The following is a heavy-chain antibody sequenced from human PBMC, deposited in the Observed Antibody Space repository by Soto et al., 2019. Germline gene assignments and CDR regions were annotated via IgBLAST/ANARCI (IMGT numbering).Heavy chain of an antibody. CDR3: AKDRRKVVVAAPFDY. Sequence: QVQLVESGGGVVQPGRSLRLSCAASGFTFSSYGMHWVRQAPGKGLEWVAVISYDGSNKYYADSVKGRFTISRDNSKNKLYLQMNSLRAEDTAVYYCAKDRRKVVVAAPFDYWGQG. D-gene: IGHD2-15*01. V-gene: IGHV3-30*18. CDR2: ISYDGSNK. J-gene: IGHJ4*02. CDR1: GFTFSSYG.